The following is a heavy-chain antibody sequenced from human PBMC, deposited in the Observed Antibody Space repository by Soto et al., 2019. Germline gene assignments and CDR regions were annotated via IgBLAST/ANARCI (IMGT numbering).Heavy chain of an antibody. D-gene: IGHD1-1*01. Sequence: EVQLVESGGGLVQPGRSLTLSCTASGFTFGDYPMGWFRQAPGRGLEWVSYIRTEAHGKTTEHAAPVKDRFVLSRDDSRSIAYLQMNSLKTEDTAVYYCTRAVRLSGDAFDIWGQGTLVTVSS. CDR1: GFTFGDYP. J-gene: IGHJ3*02. CDR2: IRTEAHGKTT. CDR3: TRAVRLSGDAFDI. V-gene: IGHV3-49*03.